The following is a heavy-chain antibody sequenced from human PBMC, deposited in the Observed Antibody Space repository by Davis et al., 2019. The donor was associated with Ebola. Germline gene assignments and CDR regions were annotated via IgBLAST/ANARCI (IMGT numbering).Heavy chain of an antibody. D-gene: IGHD4-23*01. CDR2: ISSSGSTI. J-gene: IGHJ4*02. V-gene: IGHV3-11*01. CDR1: GFTFSDYY. Sequence: GESLKISCAASGFTFSDYYMSWIRQAPGKGLEWVSYISSSGSTIYYADSVKGRFTISRDNAKNSLYLQMNSLRAEDTAVYYCAHATGGTPFDYWGQGTLVTVSS. CDR3: AHATGGTPFDY.